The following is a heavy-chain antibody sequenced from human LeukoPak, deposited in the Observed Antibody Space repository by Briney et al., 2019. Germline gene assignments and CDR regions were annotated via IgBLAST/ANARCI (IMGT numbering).Heavy chain of an antibody. V-gene: IGHV4-4*07. D-gene: IGHD1/OR15-1a*01. J-gene: IGHJ3*02. CDR3: ARNNWNNGFDI. CDR1: GGSVSGYY. CDR2: IYTSRNI. Sequence: SETLSLTCTVSGGSVSGYYWSWIRQPAGKGLESIGRIYTSRNINFNPSLKSRVTMSVDTSKNQVSLKLNSVTAADTAVYYCARNNWNNGFDIWGQGTMVTVSS.